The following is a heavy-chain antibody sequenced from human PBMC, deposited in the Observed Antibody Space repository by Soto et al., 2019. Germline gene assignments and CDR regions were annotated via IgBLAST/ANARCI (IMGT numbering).Heavy chain of an antibody. CDR1: GGSIRSYC. J-gene: IGHJ5*02. CDR3: ARVYNVVVPAAHGNWFDP. Sequence: PSETLSLTCTVSGGSIRSYCWTWIRQPPGEGLEWIGCICNSGTTNYNPSLKSRVAISIDTHKNQFSLQLSSVTVADTAVYYCARVYNVVVPAAHGNWFDPWGQGTLVTVSS. V-gene: IGHV4-59*12. CDR2: ICNSGTT. D-gene: IGHD2-2*01.